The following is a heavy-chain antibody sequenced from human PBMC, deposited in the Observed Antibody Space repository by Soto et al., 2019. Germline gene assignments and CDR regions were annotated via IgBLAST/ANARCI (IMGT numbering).Heavy chain of an antibody. D-gene: IGHD2-15*01. CDR1: GGSFSGYY. J-gene: IGHJ5*02. V-gene: IGHV4-34*01. CDR2: INHSGST. CDR3: ARETIVVVVAATRSWFDP. Sequence: SETLSLTCAVYGGSFSGYYWSWIRQPPGKGLEWIGEINHSGSTNYNPSLKSRVTISVDTSKNQFSLKLSSVTAADTAVYYCARETIVVVVAATRSWFDPWGQGTLVTVSS.